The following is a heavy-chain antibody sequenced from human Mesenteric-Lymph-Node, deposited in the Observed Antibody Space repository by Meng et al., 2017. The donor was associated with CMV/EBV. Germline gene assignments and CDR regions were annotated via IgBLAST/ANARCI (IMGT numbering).Heavy chain of an antibody. CDR1: GGSVSSGSYY. V-gene: IGHV4-61*01. Sequence: GSLRLSCTVSGGSVSSGSYYWSWIRQPPGKGLEWIGYIYYSGSTNYNPSLKSRVTISVDTSKNQFSLKLSSVTAADTAVYYCARVGSTYYNYYYGMDVWGQGTTVTVSS. J-gene: IGHJ6*02. CDR3: ARVGSTYYNYYYGMDV. CDR2: IYYSGST. D-gene: IGHD2-2*01.